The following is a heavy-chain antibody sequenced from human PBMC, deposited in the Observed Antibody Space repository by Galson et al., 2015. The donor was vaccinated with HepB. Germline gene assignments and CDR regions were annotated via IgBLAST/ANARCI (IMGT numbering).Heavy chain of an antibody. CDR1: GFTFSTYW. CDR2: INGDRT. D-gene: IGHD5-18*01. Sequence: SLRLSCAASGFTFSTYWMHWVRQTPGEGLVWVSRINGDRTHYADSVRGRFTISRDNSKNTLYLQMNSLRVEDTAVYYCATTYSFYWGQGTLVTVSS. V-gene: IGHV3-74*01. J-gene: IGHJ4*02. CDR3: ATTYSFY.